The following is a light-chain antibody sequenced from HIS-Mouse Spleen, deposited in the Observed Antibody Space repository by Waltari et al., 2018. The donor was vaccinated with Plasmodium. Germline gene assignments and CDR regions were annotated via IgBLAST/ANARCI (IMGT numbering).Light chain of an antibody. Sequence: QSALTQPASVSGSPGQSITISCTGTSSDVGSYNLVSWYQQPPGKAPKLMIYEGSKRPSGGSNRFSVSKSGNTASLTISGLQAEDEADYYCCSYAGSSTNWVFGGGTKLTVL. CDR2: EGS. J-gene: IGLJ3*02. CDR3: CSYAGSSTNWV. CDR1: SSDVGSYNL. V-gene: IGLV2-23*01.